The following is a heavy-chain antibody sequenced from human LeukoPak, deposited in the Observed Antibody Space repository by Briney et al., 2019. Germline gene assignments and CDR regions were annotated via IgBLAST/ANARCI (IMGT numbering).Heavy chain of an antibody. CDR3: ARDRAALGYYYGSGSYTPYFDY. CDR1: GYTLTNYY. J-gene: IGHJ4*02. CDR2: INPSDGNT. V-gene: IGHV1-46*01. D-gene: IGHD3-10*01. Sequence: ASVKVSCKTSGYTLTNYYIHWVRQAPGQGLEWMGIINPSDGNTTYAQKFQGRVTMTGDMSTSTVYMELRSLRSDDTAVYYCARDRAALGYYYGSGSYTPYFDYWGQGTLVTVSS.